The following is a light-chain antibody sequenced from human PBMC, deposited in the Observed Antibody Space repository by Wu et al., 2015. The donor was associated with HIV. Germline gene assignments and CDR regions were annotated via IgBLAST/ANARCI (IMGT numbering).Light chain of an antibody. J-gene: IGKJ5*01. CDR2: EVS. CDR3: QQYSSSPIT. Sequence: EIVLTQSPDTLSVSVGERVTLSCRASQTVGSNYLAWYQLKPGQAPRLVISEVSTRAAGIPERFGGSGSGTDFTLTITSLEPEDIAVYSCQQYSSSPITFGQGRRL. V-gene: IGKV3-20*01. CDR1: QTVGSNY.